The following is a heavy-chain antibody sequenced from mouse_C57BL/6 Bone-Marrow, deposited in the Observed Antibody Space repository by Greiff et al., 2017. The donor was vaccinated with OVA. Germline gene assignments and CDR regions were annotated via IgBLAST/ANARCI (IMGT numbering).Heavy chain of an antibody. CDR2: ISYSGST. Sequence: EVQGVESGPGMVKPSQSLSLTCTVTGYSITSGYDWHWIRHFPGNKLEWMGYISYSGSTNYNPTLKSRITITHDTSKNHFFLKLNSVTTEDTATYYCAREYSSGYVFAYWGQGTLVTVSA. V-gene: IGHV3-1*01. J-gene: IGHJ3*01. D-gene: IGHD3-2*02. CDR3: AREYSSGYVFAY. CDR1: GYSITSGYD.